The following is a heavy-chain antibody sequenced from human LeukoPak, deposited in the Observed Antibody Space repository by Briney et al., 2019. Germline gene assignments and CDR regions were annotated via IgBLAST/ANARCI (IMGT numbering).Heavy chain of an antibody. CDR1: RFXFSNYW. D-gene: IGHD1-26*01. V-gene: IGHV3-7*05. Sequence: PGGSLRLSCAASRFXFSNYWISWVRQAPGKGLEWVANIKQDGGEKYYVDSVKGRFTISRDNAKNSLYLQMNSLRAEDTAVYYCATDHLRVGATGASDTWGQGTMVTVSS. CDR3: ATDHLRVGATGASDT. CDR2: IKQDGGEK. J-gene: IGHJ3*02.